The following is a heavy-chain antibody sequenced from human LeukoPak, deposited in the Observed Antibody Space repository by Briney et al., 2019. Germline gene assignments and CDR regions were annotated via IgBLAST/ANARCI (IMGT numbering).Heavy chain of an antibody. V-gene: IGHV1-69*01. CDR2: IIPIFGTA. D-gene: IGHD1-26*01. CDR1: GGTFNNYA. Sequence: SVKVSCKASGGTFNNYAIYWVRQAPGQGLEWMGGIIPIFGTANYAQKFQGRVTITADESTSTAYMELSSLRSEDTAVYYCARDRSYREFDYWGQGTLVTVSS. J-gene: IGHJ4*02. CDR3: ARDRSYREFDY.